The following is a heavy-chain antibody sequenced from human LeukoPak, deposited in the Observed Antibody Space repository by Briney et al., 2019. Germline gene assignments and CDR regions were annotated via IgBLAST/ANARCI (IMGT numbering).Heavy chain of an antibody. CDR2: INHSGST. V-gene: IGHV4-39*07. Sequence: SETLSLTCTVSGGSISSSNFYWGWIRQPPGKGLGWIGEINHSGSTNYNPSLKSRVTISVDTSKNQFSLKLSSVTAADTAVYYCARGDYDLSGSYHYGMDVWGQGTTVTVSS. J-gene: IGHJ6*02. D-gene: IGHD3-10*01. CDR1: GGSISSSNFY. CDR3: ARGDYDLSGSYHYGMDV.